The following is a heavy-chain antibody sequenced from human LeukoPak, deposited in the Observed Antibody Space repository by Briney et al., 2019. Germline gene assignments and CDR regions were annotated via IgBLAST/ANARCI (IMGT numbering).Heavy chain of an antibody. D-gene: IGHD4-17*01. CDR2: MNPKSGNT. J-gene: IGHJ4*02. CDR1: GYTFTSYD. Sequence: ASVSVSCKASGYTFTSYDINWVRQATGQGLEWMGWMNPKSGNTGSAQKFQGRVTMTRDSSISTAYMELTSLRSEDTAVYYCARVYGDPDYWDQGTLVTVSS. V-gene: IGHV1-8*01. CDR3: ARVYGDPDY.